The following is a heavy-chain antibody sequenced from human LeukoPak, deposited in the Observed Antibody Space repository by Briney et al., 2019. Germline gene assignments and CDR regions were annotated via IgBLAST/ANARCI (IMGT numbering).Heavy chain of an antibody. D-gene: IGHD3-10*01. V-gene: IGHV3-21*01. J-gene: IGHJ6*02. CDR3: AKDLHYGSGSYSSMDV. CDR2: ISSSSSYI. CDR1: GFTFSSYS. Sequence: GGSLRLSCAASGFTFSSYSMNWVRRAPGKGLEWVSSISSSSSYIYYADSVKGRFTISRDNAKNSLYLQMNSLRAEDTAVYYCAKDLHYGSGSYSSMDVWGQGTTVTVSS.